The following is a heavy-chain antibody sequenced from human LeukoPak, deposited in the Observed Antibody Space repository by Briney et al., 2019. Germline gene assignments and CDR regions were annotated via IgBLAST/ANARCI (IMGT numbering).Heavy chain of an antibody. CDR3: ARDTLKGS. CDR1: GVNFSSYA. Sequence: GGSLRLSCAASGVNFSSYAMHGVRPAPGRGLAWVAVISYDGSNKYYADSVKGRFTISRDNSKNTLYLQTNTLRAEDTAVYYCARDTLKGSWGQGTLVTVSS. V-gene: IGHV3-30*04. CDR2: ISYDGSNK. J-gene: IGHJ4*02. D-gene: IGHD2/OR15-2a*01.